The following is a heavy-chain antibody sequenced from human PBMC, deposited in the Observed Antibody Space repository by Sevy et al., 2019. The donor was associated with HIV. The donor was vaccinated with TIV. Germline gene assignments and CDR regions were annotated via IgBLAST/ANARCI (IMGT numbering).Heavy chain of an antibody. V-gene: IGHV3-23*01. CDR1: AFSFNTYA. CDR3: AKPRGSFYFDY. D-gene: IGHD3-16*01. J-gene: IGHJ4*02. Sequence: GGSLRLSCAASAFSFNTYAMSWVRRAPGKGLEWVSTISGSGDSTFYSDSVKGRFTISRDNSKNTLYLQMNSLRADDTAVYYCAKPRGSFYFDYWGQGALVTVSS. CDR2: ISGSGDST.